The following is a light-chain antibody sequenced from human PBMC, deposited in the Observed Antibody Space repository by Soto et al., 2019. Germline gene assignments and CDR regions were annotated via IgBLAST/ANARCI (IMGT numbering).Light chain of an antibody. CDR3: QQYGGSPIT. V-gene: IGKV3-20*01. CDR2: GAS. Sequence: EVFLTQSPGTLSMSAGARATLSCRASQSVSRRLAWYQQRPGQSPRLLISGASMRASGVPVRFIGSGSGTDFTLTITRLEPEDFAVYYCQQYGGSPITFGLGTRLAI. CDR1: QSVSRR. J-gene: IGKJ5*01.